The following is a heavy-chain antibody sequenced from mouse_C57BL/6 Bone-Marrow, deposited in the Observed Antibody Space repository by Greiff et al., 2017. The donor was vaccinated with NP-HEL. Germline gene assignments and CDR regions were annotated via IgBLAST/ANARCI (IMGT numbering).Heavy chain of an antibody. CDR1: GYTFTSYW. Sequence: VQLQQPGAELVKPGASVKLSCKASGYTFTSYWMHWVKQRPGRGLEWIGRIDPNSGGTKYNEKFKSKATLTVDKPSSTAYMQRSSLTSEDSAVYYCAREIITTVVPFAYWGQGTLVTVSA. CDR3: AREIITTVVPFAY. D-gene: IGHD1-1*01. CDR2: IDPNSGGT. J-gene: IGHJ3*01. V-gene: IGHV1-72*01.